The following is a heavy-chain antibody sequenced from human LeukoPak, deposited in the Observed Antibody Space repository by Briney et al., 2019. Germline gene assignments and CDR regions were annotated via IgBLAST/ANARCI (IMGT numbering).Heavy chain of an antibody. CDR3: ARDRSTAAHEY. CDR2: ISGYNGNT. Sequence: ASVKVSCKASGYTFTSYGNSWVRQAPGQGPEGMGWISGYNGNTNYAKKFQGRVNMTTDKSTSKAYMEGRGLRGDDTAIYYCARDRSTAAHEYWGQGTLVTVSS. V-gene: IGHV1-18*01. D-gene: IGHD2-2*01. J-gene: IGHJ4*02. CDR1: GYTFTSYG.